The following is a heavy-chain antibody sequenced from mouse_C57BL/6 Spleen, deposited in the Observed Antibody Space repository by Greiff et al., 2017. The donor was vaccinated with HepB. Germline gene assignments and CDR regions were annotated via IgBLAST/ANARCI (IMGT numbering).Heavy chain of an antibody. J-gene: IGHJ2*01. Sequence: EVKLVESGGGLVKPGGSLKLSCAASGFTFSSYTMSWVRQTPEKRLEWVATISGGGGNTYYPDSVKGRFTISRDNAKNNLYLQMSSLRSEDTALYYCARQSTAQAHYFDYLGQGTTLTVSS. CDR3: ARQSTAQAHYFDY. V-gene: IGHV5-9*01. CDR2: ISGGGGNT. CDR1: GFTFSSYT. D-gene: IGHD3-2*02.